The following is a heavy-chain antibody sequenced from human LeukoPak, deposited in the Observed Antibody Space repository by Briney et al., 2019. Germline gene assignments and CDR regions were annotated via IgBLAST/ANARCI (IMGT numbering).Heavy chain of an antibody. CDR3: ARDGHYYDSSGYYSGFDY. CDR1: GFTFSSYV. Sequence: AGSLRLSCAASGFTFSSYVMHWVRQAPGKGLEWVAIISYDGSNEYYADSVKGRFTISRDNSKNTLYLQMNSLRAEDTALYYCARDGHYYDSSGYYSGFDYWGQGTLVTVSS. CDR2: ISYDGSNE. D-gene: IGHD3-22*01. J-gene: IGHJ4*02. V-gene: IGHV3-30*04.